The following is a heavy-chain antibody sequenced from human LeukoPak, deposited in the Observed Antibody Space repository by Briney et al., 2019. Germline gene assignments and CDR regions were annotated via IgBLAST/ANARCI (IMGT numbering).Heavy chain of an antibody. J-gene: IGHJ4*02. CDR3: ARDHGYDSSGLCDF. Sequence: GGSLRLSCAASGFTFSSYWMHWVRQAPGKGLAWVSRINSDGSSTSYADSVKGRFTISRDNAKNTLYLQMNSLRAEDTAVYYCARDHGYDSSGLCDFWGQGTLVTVSS. CDR1: GFTFSSYW. D-gene: IGHD3-22*01. CDR2: INSDGSST. V-gene: IGHV3-74*01.